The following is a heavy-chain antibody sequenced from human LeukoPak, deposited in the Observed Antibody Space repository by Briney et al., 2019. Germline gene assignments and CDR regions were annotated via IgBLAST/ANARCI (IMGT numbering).Heavy chain of an antibody. J-gene: IGHJ4*02. CDR1: GFTFSSYA. CDR2: ISYDGSNK. Sequence: GGSLRLSCAASGFTFSSYAMHWVRQAPGKGLEWVAVISYDGSNKYYADSVKGRFTISRDNSKNTLYLQMNSLRAEDTAVYYCAKDGGVVIDYWGQGTLVTVSS. V-gene: IGHV3-30-3*01. CDR3: AKDGGVVIDY. D-gene: IGHD3-3*01.